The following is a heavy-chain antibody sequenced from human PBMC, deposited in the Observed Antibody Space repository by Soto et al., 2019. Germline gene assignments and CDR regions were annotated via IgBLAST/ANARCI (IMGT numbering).Heavy chain of an antibody. CDR3: ARKRITNWFDP. D-gene: IGHD3-10*01. Sequence: PSETLSLTCTVSGGSLSSYYWSWIRQPPGKGLEWIGYIYYSGSTNYNPSLKSRVTISVDTSKNQFSLKLSSVTAADTAVYYCARKRITNWFDPWGQGILVTVSS. CDR2: IYYSGST. CDR1: GGSLSSYY. J-gene: IGHJ5*02. V-gene: IGHV4-59*01.